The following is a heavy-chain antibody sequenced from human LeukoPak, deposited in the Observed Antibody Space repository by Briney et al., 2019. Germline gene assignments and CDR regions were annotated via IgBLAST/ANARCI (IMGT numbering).Heavy chain of an antibody. CDR1: GFTFSSYA. CDR3: AKETPTYDFWSGYYDNRFDP. V-gene: IGHV3-23*01. CDR2: ISGSGGST. Sequence: GGSLRLSCAASGFTFSSYAMSWVRQAPGKGLEWVSAISGSGGSTYYADSVKGRFTISRDNSKNTLYLQMNSLRAEDTAVYYCAKETPTYDFWSGYYDNRFDPWGQGTLVTVSS. J-gene: IGHJ5*02. D-gene: IGHD3-3*01.